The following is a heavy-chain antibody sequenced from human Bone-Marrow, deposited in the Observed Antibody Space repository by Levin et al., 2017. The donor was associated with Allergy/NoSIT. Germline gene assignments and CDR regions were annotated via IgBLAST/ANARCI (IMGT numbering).Heavy chain of an antibody. V-gene: IGHV4-59*01. CDR2: IFYSGST. Sequence: SETLSLTCTVSGGSISGYYWSWVRQPPGKGLEWVGHIFYSGSTNHNPSLKSRVTISINTSKNQFSLNLTSVTAADTAFYYCARSVAGEFDYWGQGTLVTVSS. CDR1: GGSISGYY. J-gene: IGHJ4*02. CDR3: ARSVAGEFDY. D-gene: IGHD3-10*01.